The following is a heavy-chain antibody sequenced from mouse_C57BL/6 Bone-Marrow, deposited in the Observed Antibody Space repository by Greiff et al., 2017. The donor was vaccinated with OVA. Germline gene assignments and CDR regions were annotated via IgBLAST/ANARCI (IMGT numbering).Heavy chain of an antibody. CDR2: IYPGSGST. Sequence: QVQLQQPGAELVKPGASVKMSCKASGYTFTSYWITWVKQRPGQGLEWIGDIYPGSGSTNYNEKFKSKATLTVDTSSSTAYMQLSSLTSEDSAVYYCARTTMVTTPPAYWGQGTLVTVSA. J-gene: IGHJ3*01. D-gene: IGHD2-2*01. CDR3: ARTTMVTTPPAY. V-gene: IGHV1-55*01. CDR1: GYTFTSYW.